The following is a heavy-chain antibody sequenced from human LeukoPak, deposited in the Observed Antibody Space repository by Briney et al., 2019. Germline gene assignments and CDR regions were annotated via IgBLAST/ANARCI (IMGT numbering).Heavy chain of an antibody. CDR3: ARDEGGHFDY. D-gene: IGHD3-16*01. V-gene: IGHV4-59*12. Sequence: SETLSLTCTVSGGSISTYYWSWIRQPPGKGLEWIGYVYYSGSTNYNPSLKSRVTISVDTSKNQFSLKLSSVTAADTAVYYCARDEGGHFDYWGQGTLVTVSS. J-gene: IGHJ4*02. CDR1: GGSISTYY. CDR2: VYYSGST.